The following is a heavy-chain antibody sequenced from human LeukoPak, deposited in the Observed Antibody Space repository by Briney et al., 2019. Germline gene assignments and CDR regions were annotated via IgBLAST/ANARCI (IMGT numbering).Heavy chain of an antibody. V-gene: IGHV3-43*01. J-gene: IGHJ4*02. CDR2: ISWDGGST. Sequence: GGSLKLSCEASGLTFNDLPIHGVRQAPGKGLEWVSLISWDGGSTNYVASVRGRFTISRDNNKNSLYLQMNSLRTEDSALYYCAKDIDYGVDFSPLFDSWGQGTLVTVSS. CDR1: GLTFNDLP. D-gene: IGHD4-17*01. CDR3: AKDIDYGVDFSPLFDS.